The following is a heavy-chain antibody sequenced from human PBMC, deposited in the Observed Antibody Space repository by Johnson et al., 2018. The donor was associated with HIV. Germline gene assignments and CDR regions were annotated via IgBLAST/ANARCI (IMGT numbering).Heavy chain of an antibody. D-gene: IGHD1-26*01. CDR1: AFTLTNYA. CDR3: VKGVVGAEDVFDI. CDR2: ISYDGTNK. Sequence: VQLVESGGGVVQPGRSLRLSCAASAFTLTNYAIHWVRQAPGKGLEWVAIISYDGTNKYYADSVKGRFTISRDNSKNTLYLQMNSLRAEDTAVYYCVKGVVGAEDVFDIWGQGTMVTVSS. V-gene: IGHV3-30-3*01. J-gene: IGHJ3*02.